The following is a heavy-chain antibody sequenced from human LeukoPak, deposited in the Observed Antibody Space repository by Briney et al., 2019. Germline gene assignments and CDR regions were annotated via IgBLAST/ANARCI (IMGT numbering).Heavy chain of an antibody. CDR3: ATSMGGGNVDY. CDR1: GFTFSSYA. CDR2: ISYDGSNK. J-gene: IGHJ4*02. D-gene: IGHD3-16*01. V-gene: IGHV3-30-3*01. Sequence: PGGSLRLSCAASGFTFSSYAMHWVRQAPGKGLEWVAVISYDGSNKYYADSVKGRFTISRDNSKNTLYLQMNSLRAEDTAVYYCATSMGGGNVDYWGQGTLVTVSS.